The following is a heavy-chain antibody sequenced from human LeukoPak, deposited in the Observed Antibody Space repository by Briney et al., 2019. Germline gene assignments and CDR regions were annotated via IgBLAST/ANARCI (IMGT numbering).Heavy chain of an antibody. J-gene: IGHJ4*02. D-gene: IGHD1-14*01. CDR1: GGSFSSYY. CDR2: IHNSGRT. CDR3: ARHGTISSESYFDY. Sequence: SETLSLTCSVSGGSFSSYYWSWIRQSPGKGLEWIGYIHNSGRTNYNPSLKSRVTGFVDTSKNQVSLRLSSVAAADTAVYYCARHGTISSESYFDYWGQGALVTVSS. V-gene: IGHV4-59*08.